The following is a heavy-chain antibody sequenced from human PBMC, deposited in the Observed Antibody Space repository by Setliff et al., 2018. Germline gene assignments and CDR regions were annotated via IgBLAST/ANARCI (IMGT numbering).Heavy chain of an antibody. Sequence: ASVKVSCKASGGTFSRSAISWVRQAPGQGLEWMGWISAHNGNTNYAQKLQGRVTMTTDTSTTTAYMELRSLRSDDTAVYYCARAGRFHYDTSGYYYDRDYYYYMDVWGKGTTVTVSS. CDR2: ISAHNGNT. V-gene: IGHV1-18*01. D-gene: IGHD3-22*01. CDR3: ARAGRFHYDTSGYYYDRDYYYYMDV. J-gene: IGHJ6*03. CDR1: GGTFSRSA.